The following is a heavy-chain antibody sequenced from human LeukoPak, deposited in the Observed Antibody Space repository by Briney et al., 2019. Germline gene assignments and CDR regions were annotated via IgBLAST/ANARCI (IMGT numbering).Heavy chain of an antibody. CDR2: TYYRSKWYN. D-gene: IGHD3-22*01. J-gene: IGHJ4*02. Sequence: SQTLSLTCAISGDSVSSNSAAWDWIRQSPSRGLEWLGRTYYRSKWYNDYAVSVKSRITINPDTSKNQFSLQLNSVTPEDTAVYYCASGPQPSYYDSSPLDYWGQGTLVTVSS. CDR3: ASGPQPSYYDSSPLDY. V-gene: IGHV6-1*01. CDR1: GDSVSSNSAA.